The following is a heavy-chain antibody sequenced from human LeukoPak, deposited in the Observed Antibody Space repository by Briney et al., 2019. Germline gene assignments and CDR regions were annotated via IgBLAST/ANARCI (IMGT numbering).Heavy chain of an antibody. CDR3: ARGGGAYYYGSGSYYAPQTNWFDP. Sequence: ETLSLTCTVSGGSISSYYWSWIRQPPGKGLEWIGYIYYSGSTNYNPSLKSRVTISVDTSKNQFSLKLSSVTAADTAVYYCARGGGAYYYGSGSYYAPQTNWFDPWGQGTLVTVSS. J-gene: IGHJ5*02. CDR1: GGSISSYY. V-gene: IGHV4-59*01. D-gene: IGHD3-10*01. CDR2: IYYSGST.